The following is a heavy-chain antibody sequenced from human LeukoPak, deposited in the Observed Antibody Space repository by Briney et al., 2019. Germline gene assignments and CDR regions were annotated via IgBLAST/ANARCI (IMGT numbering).Heavy chain of an antibody. CDR2: IYYSGST. V-gene: IGHV4-59*01. J-gene: IGHJ3*02. Sequence: SETLSLTCTVSGGSISSYYWSWIRQPPGKGLEWIGYIYYSGSTNYNPSLKSRVTISVDTSKNQFSLKLSSVTAADTAVYYCARDGKQETYAFDIWGQGTMVTVSS. CDR1: GGSISSYY. D-gene: IGHD1-26*01. CDR3: ARDGKQETYAFDI.